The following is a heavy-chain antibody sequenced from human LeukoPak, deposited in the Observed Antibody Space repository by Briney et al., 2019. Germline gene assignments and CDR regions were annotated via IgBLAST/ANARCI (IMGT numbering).Heavy chain of an antibody. V-gene: IGHV3-30-3*01. CDR3: ARDLPSSSSGGFDP. CDR2: ISYDGSNK. CDR1: GFTFSNYA. D-gene: IGHD6-6*01. Sequence: GGSLRLSCAASGFTFSNYAMHWVRQAPGKGLEWVAVISYDGSNKYYADSVKGRFTVSRDNSKNTLYLQMNSLRAGDTAVYYCARDLPSSSSGGFDPWGQGTLVTVSS. J-gene: IGHJ5*02.